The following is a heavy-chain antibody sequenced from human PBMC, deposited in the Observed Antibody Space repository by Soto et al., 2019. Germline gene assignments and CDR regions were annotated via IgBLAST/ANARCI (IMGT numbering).Heavy chain of an antibody. CDR1: GGSISSYY. J-gene: IGHJ6*03. V-gene: IGHV4-59*01. CDR3: ARDGLRNSSSWYHSSFGYYCYYMDV. D-gene: IGHD6-13*01. Sequence: SETLSLTCTVSGGSISSYYWSWVRQPPGKGLEWIGYIYYSGSTNYSPSLKSRVTISVDTSKNQFSLKLSSVTAADTAVYYCARDGLRNSSSWYHSSFGYYCYYMDVWGKGTTVTVSS. CDR2: IYYSGST.